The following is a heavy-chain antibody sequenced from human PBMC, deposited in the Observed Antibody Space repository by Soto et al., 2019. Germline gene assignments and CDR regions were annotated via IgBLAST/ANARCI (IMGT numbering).Heavy chain of an antibody. V-gene: IGHV4-4*02. Sequence: SETLSLTCAVSGGSISSSNWWSWVRQPPGKGLEWIGEIYHSGNTNYNPSLKSRVTISVDKSKNQFSLKLSSVTAADTAVYYCARVSGSYYYGMDVWGQGITVTVSS. J-gene: IGHJ6*02. CDR1: GGSISSSNW. D-gene: IGHD1-26*01. CDR2: IYHSGNT. CDR3: ARVSGSYYYGMDV.